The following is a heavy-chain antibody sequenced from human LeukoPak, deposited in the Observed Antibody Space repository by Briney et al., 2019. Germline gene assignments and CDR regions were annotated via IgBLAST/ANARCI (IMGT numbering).Heavy chain of an antibody. CDR2: IRSKIDDGTP. D-gene: IGHD3-9*01. V-gene: IGHV3-15*01. CDR1: GFTFSNAW. J-gene: IGHJ4*02. CDR3: TTEQRAAVQGHMSWRLILTGYPDY. Sequence: GGSLRLSCAGSGFTFSNAWLSWVRQAPGKGLEWVGRIRSKIDDGTPDYAAPVKGRFTISRDDSKNTLYLQMKNLKTEDTAVYYCTTEQRAAVQGHMSWRLILTGYPDYWGQGTLVTVSS.